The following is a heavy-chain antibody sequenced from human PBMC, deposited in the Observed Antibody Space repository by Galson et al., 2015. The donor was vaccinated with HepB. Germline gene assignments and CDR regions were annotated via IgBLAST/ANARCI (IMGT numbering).Heavy chain of an antibody. D-gene: IGHD6-19*01. CDR1: GFTFSSYA. CDR2: ISGSGGST. CDR3: AKVLGGWYGNDAFDY. Sequence: SLRLSCAASGFTFSSYAMSWVRQAPGKGLEWVSAISGSGGSTYYADSVKGRFTISRDSSKNTLYLQMNSLRAEDTAVYYCAKVLGGWYGNDAFDYWGQGTLVTVSS. J-gene: IGHJ4*02. V-gene: IGHV3-23*01.